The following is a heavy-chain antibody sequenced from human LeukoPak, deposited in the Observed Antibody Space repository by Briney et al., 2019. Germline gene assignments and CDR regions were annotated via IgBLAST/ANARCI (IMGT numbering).Heavy chain of an antibody. CDR3: ARFYGDYYYYYYMDV. CDR1: GFTFSSYE. V-gene: IGHV3-48*03. D-gene: IGHD4-17*01. CDR2: ISSSGSII. Sequence: GGSLRLSCAASGFTFSSYEMNWVRQAPGKGLEWVSYISSSGSIIYYADSVKGRFTISRDNAKNSLYLQTNSLRAEDTAVYYCARFYGDYYYYYYMDVWGKGTTVTISS. J-gene: IGHJ6*03.